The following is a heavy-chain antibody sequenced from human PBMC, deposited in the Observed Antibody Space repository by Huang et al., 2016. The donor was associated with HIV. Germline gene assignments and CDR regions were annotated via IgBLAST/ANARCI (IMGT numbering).Heavy chain of an antibody. CDR3: ATKTAGMDI. CDR1: TFTFGAYW. Sequence: VESGGRSVQPGGSIRLSCVGSTFTFGAYWMSLGRQPPGKGLEWVANIKQDETEKYYVDSVKGRFNISRDNAKKVLFLEMDALRVEDTAIYFCATKTAGMDIWGQGTTVIVSS. V-gene: IGHV3-7*01. CDR2: IKQDETEK. J-gene: IGHJ6*02.